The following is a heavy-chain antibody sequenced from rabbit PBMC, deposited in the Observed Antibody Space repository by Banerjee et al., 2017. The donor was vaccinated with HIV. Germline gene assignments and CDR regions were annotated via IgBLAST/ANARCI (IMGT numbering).Heavy chain of an antibody. CDR1: GFDFSSNA. Sequence: QSLEESGGDLVKPGASLTLTCTASGFDFSSNAMCWVRQAPGKGLEWIACIGADSSGSTYYASWAKGRFTISKTSSTTVTLQMTSLTAADTATYFCVRRQPYIWDPRGPGTLVTVS. D-gene: IGHD1-1*01. CDR2: IGADSSGST. V-gene: IGHV1S40*01. CDR3: VRRQPYIWDP. J-gene: IGHJ2*01.